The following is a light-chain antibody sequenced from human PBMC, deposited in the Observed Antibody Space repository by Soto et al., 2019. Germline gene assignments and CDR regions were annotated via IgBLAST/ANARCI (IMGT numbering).Light chain of an antibody. J-gene: IGKJ2*03. V-gene: IGKV4-1*01. CDR2: WAS. CDR3: QQYYSSPHS. CDR1: QSVLYSSNNKNY. Sequence: DIVMTQSPDSLAVSLGERATINCKSGQSVLYSSNNKNYLAWYQQKPGQPPKLLIHWASTRESGVPDRFSGSGSGTDFPLTISSLQAEDVAVYYCQQYYSSPHSFGQGTKLEIK.